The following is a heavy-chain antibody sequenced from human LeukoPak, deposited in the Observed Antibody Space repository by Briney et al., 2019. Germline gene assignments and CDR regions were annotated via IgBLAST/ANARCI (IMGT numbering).Heavy chain of an antibody. CDR1: GGSFSGYY. D-gene: IGHD3-22*01. CDR3: ASAMIGVPDDVFDT. CDR2: INHSGST. V-gene: IGHV4-34*01. Sequence: NPSETLSLTCAVYGGSFSGYYWSWIRQPPGKGLEWIGEINHSGSTNYNPSLKSRVTISVDTSKNQFSLKLSSVTAADTAVYYCASAMIGVPDDVFDTWGQGTMVTVSS. J-gene: IGHJ3*02.